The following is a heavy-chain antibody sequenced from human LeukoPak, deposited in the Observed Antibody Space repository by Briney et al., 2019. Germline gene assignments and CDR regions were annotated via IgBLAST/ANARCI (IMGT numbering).Heavy chain of an antibody. V-gene: IGHV1-18*01. CDR3: ARENDFWSGYRYYFDY. J-gene: IGHJ4*02. CDR2: ISAYNGNT. D-gene: IGHD3-3*01. Sequence: ASVKVSCNASGYTFTSYGISWVRQAPGQGLEWMGWISAYNGNTNYAQKLQGRVTMTTDTSTSTAYMELRSLRSDDTAVYYCARENDFWSGYRYYFDYWGQGTLVTVSS. CDR1: GYTFTSYG.